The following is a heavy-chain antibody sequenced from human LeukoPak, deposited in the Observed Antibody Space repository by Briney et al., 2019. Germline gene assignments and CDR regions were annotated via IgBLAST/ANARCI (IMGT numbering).Heavy chain of an antibody. CDR2: IYTSGST. Sequence: SQTLSLTCTVSGGSISSGSNYWSWIRQPAGKGLEWIGRIYTSGSTNYNPSLKSRVTISLDTSKNQFSLKLSPVTAADTAVYYCAREMVYDSSGHYQVLGDWFDPWGQGTLVTVSS. J-gene: IGHJ5*02. CDR3: AREMVYDSSGHYQVLGDWFDP. V-gene: IGHV4-61*02. CDR1: GGSISSGSNY. D-gene: IGHD3-22*01.